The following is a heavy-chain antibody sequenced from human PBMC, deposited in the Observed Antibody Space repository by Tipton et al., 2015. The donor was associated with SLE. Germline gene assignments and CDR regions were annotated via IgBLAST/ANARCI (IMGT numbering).Heavy chain of an antibody. D-gene: IGHD3-3*02. J-gene: IGHJ4*01. CDR2: IRNWGGGS. CDR1: GFTFSNYD. Sequence: GSLRLSCAASGFTFSNYDMTWVRQAPGKGLEWVSNIRNWGGGSSYADSVKGRFTISRDNSKNILYLQPNNLRGDDTAIYYCARSAILASEGYWGQGTLVTVSS. CDR3: ARSAILASEGY. V-gene: IGHV3-23*01.